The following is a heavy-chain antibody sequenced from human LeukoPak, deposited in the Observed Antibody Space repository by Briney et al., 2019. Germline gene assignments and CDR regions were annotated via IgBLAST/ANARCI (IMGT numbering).Heavy chain of an antibody. CDR2: ISGSGVNT. D-gene: IGHD5-18*01. Sequence: GGSLRLSCAASAFTFSNYAMSWVRQAPGKGLEWVSGISGSGVNTYYADSVKGRFTISRDNSKNTLYLQMNSLRAEDTAAYYCAKWYSYGSLYGYWGQGTLVTVSS. J-gene: IGHJ4*02. CDR1: AFTFSNYA. CDR3: AKWYSYGSLYGY. V-gene: IGHV3-23*01.